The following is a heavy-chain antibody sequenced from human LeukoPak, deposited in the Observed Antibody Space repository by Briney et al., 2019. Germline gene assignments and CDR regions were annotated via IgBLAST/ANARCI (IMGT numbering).Heavy chain of an antibody. Sequence: ASVKVSCKVSGYTLTELSMHWVRQAPGKGLEWMGGFDPEDGETIYAQKFQGRVTMTEDTSTDTAYMELSSLRSEDTAVYYCARVKFLEWLYLFDYWGQGPLVTVSS. J-gene: IGHJ4*02. CDR2: FDPEDGET. CDR3: ARVKFLEWLYLFDY. CDR1: GYTLTELS. V-gene: IGHV1-24*01. D-gene: IGHD3-3*01.